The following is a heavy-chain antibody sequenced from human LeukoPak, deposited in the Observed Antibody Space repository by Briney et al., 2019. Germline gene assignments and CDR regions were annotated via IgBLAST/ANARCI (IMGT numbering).Heavy chain of an antibody. Sequence: GGSLRLSCAATGFTFSSYWMHWVRQAPGKGLVWVSLINSDGSSTIYADSVKGRFTISRDNAKNTLYLQMNSLRAEDTAVYYCARGLTIFGVVNDAFDIWGQGTMVTVSS. V-gene: IGHV3-74*01. J-gene: IGHJ3*02. CDR1: GFTFSSYW. CDR2: INSDGSST. CDR3: ARGLTIFGVVNDAFDI. D-gene: IGHD3-3*01.